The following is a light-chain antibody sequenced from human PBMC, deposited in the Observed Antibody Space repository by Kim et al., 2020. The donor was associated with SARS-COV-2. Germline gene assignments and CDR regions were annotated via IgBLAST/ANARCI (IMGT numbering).Light chain of an antibody. J-gene: IGKJ2*01. V-gene: IGKV1-5*03. CDR2: LAS. Sequence: ASIGDRVTITCRASQMIDTWLAWYQQKPGKAPKLLIYLASTLENGVPPRFSGSGSGAEFTLTINGLQPDDFATYYCQHYSRFPYTFGQGTKVDIK. CDR1: QMIDTW. CDR3: QHYSRFPYT.